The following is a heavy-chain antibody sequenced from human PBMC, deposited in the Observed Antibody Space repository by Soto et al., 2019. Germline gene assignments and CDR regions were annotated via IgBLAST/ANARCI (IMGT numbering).Heavy chain of an antibody. J-gene: IGHJ4*02. V-gene: IGHV1-69*13. CDR3: AGGRDQPPVGLYFES. CDR2: IIPMFGTP. CDR1: GGAFTDYI. D-gene: IGHD1-26*01. Sequence: ASVKVSCKASGGAFTDYIFDWVRQAPGQGLEWMGGIIPMFGTPKYAQKFQHRVTISADVSTGTAYMELTRLRFDDTAVYYCAGGRDQPPVGLYFESWGEGTRVTVSS.